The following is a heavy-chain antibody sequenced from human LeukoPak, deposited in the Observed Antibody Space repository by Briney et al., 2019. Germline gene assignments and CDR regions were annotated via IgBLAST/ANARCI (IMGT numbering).Heavy chain of an antibody. V-gene: IGHV3-30*18. D-gene: IGHD6-13*01. J-gene: IGHJ4*02. CDR1: GFTFSSYG. CDR3: AKGGGIAAAPPSDY. CDR2: ISYDGSNK. Sequence: GGSLRLSCAASGFTFSSYGMHWVRQAPGKGLEWVAVISYDGSNKYYADSVKGRFTISRDNSQNTLYLQMNSLRAEDTAVYYCAKGGGIAAAPPSDYWGQGTLVTVTS.